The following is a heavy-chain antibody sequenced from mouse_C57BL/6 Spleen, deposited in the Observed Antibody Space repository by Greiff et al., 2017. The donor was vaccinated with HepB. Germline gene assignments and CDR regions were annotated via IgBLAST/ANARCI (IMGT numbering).Heavy chain of an antibody. CDR1: GYTFTSYW. CDR2: INPSNGGT. Sequence: QVQLQQPGTELVKPGASVKLSCKASGYTFTSYWMHWVKQRPGQGLEWIGNINPSNGGTNYNEKFKSKATLTVDKSSSTAYMQLSSLTSEDSAVYYCAREGYYYGSSPYYYAMDYWGQGTSGTVSS. J-gene: IGHJ4*01. D-gene: IGHD1-1*01. V-gene: IGHV1-53*01. CDR3: AREGYYYGSSPYYYAMDY.